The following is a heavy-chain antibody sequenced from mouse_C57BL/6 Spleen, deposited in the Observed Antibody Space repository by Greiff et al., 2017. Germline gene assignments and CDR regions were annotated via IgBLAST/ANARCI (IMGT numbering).Heavy chain of an antibody. CDR2: IYPRSGNT. CDR3: ARGYYGSSYDYFDV. D-gene: IGHD1-1*01. V-gene: IGHV1-81*01. J-gene: IGHJ1*03. CDR1: GYTFTSYG. Sequence: VQLQQSGAELARPGASVELSCKASGYTFTSYGISWVKQRTGQGLEWIGEIYPRSGNTYYNEKFKGKATLTADKSSSTAYMELRSLTSEDSAVYFWARGYYGSSYDYFDVWGTGTTVTVSS.